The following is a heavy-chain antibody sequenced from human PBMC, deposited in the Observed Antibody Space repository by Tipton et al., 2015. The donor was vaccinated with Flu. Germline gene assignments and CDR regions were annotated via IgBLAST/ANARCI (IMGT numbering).Heavy chain of an antibody. CDR1: GGSISNYY. J-gene: IGHJ5*02. D-gene: IGHD2-15*01. CDR3: ARSNRGIFSPAFDP. Sequence: TLSLTCTVSGGSISNYYWSWIRQPPGKGLEWIAYNYYTGRTNYNASLKSRVTISVDTSKNQFSLRLTSVTAADTAVYYCARSNRGIFSPAFDPWGQGILVTVSS. CDR2: NYYTGRT. V-gene: IGHV4-59*01.